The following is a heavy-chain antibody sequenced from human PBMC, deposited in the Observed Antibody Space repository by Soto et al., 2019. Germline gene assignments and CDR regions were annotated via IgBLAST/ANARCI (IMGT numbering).Heavy chain of an antibody. CDR2: IYYSGST. D-gene: IGHD2-15*01. J-gene: IGHJ4*02. CDR1: GGSISSGGYY. CDR3: ASSSGVSYYDY. V-gene: IGHV4-31*03. Sequence: QVQLQESGPGLVKPSQTLSLTCTVSGGSISSGGYYWSWIRQHPGKGLEWIGYIYYSGSTYYNPYLKSRVTISGDTSKIQYSLQLSSVTAADRAVYYCASSSGVSYYDYWGQGTLVTVSS.